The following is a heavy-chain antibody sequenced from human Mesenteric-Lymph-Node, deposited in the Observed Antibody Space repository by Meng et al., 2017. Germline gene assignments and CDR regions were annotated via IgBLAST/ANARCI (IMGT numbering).Heavy chain of an antibody. CDR1: GFTFSSYE. CDR3: ARVGNYGTDAFDI. V-gene: IGHV3-48*03. D-gene: IGHD3-10*01. J-gene: IGHJ3*02. Sequence: GGSLRLSCAASGFTFSSYEMNWVRQAPGKGLEWVSYISSSGSTIYYADSVKGRFTISRDNAKNSLYLQMNSLRAEDTAVYYCARVGNYGTDAFDIWGQGTMVTVSS. CDR2: ISSSGSTI.